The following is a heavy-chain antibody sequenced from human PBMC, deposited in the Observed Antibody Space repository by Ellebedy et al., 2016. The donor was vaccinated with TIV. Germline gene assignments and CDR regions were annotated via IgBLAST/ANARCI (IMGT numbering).Heavy chain of an antibody. V-gene: IGHV3-23*01. D-gene: IGHD3-3*01. CDR1: GFTFSSYA. J-gene: IGHJ4*02. CDR2: ISGSGGST. CDR3: AKGALRFLEWIFDY. Sequence: GGSLRLXXAASGFTFSSYAMSWVRQAPGKGLEWVSAISGSGGSTYYADSVKGRFTISRDNSKNTLYLQMNSLRAEDTAVYYCAKGALRFLEWIFDYWGQGTLVTVSS.